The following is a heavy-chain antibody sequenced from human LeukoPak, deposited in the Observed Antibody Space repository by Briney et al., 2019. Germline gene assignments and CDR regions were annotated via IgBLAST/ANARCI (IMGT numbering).Heavy chain of an antibody. J-gene: IGHJ4*02. Sequence: GGPLRFSCAALGFTFTSYAMSGVRQAPGKGLEWVSAISGSGGSTYYAASPKSRFTTSRDNSKNTLYLQMNSLRAEDTAVYFCAAPFEYSSSSFDYWGQGTLVTVSS. V-gene: IGHV3-23*01. CDR3: AAPFEYSSSSFDY. D-gene: IGHD6-6*01. CDR2: ISGSGGST. CDR1: GFTFTSYA.